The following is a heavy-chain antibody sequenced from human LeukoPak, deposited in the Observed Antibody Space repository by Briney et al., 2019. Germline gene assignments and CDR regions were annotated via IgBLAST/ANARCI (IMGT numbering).Heavy chain of an antibody. CDR1: GGSISSYY. J-gene: IGHJ4*02. V-gene: IGHV4-39*01. CDR2: IYYSGST. D-gene: IGHD1-26*01. CDR3: ARPNMVGATTN. Sequence: SETLSLTCTVSGGSISSYYWGWIRQPPGKGLEWIGSIYYSGSTYYNPSLKSRVTISVDTSKNQFSLKLSSVTAADTAVYYCARPNMVGATTNWGQGTLVTVSS.